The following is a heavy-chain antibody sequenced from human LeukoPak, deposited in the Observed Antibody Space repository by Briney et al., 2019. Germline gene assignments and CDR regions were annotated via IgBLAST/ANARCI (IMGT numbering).Heavy chain of an antibody. CDR2: ISYDGSNK. CDR1: GFTFSSYA. D-gene: IGHD6-19*01. Sequence: GRSLRLSCAASGFTFSSYAMHWVRQAPGKGLEWVAVISYDGSNKYYADSVKGRFTISRDNSKNTLYLQMNSLRAEDTAVYYCAKLHAGYSSGYLDYWGQGTLVTVSS. CDR3: AKLHAGYSSGYLDY. V-gene: IGHV3-30-3*02. J-gene: IGHJ4*02.